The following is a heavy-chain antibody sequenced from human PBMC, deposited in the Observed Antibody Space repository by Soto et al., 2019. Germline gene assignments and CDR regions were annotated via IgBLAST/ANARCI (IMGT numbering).Heavy chain of an antibody. J-gene: IGHJ4*02. D-gene: IGHD1-1*01. V-gene: IGHV4-59*01. Sequence: SETLSLTCTVSGGSISSYYWSWFRQPPGKGLEWIGYIYYSGSTNYNPSHKSRVTISVDTSKNQFPLKLSSVTAADTAVYSCARDRGIQLFDYWGQGXLVTVSS. CDR3: ARDRGIQLFDY. CDR1: GGSISSYY. CDR2: IYYSGST.